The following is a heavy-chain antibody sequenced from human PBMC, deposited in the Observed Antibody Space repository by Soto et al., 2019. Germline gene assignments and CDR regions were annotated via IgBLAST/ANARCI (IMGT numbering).Heavy chain of an antibody. Sequence: PSETLSLTCTVSGGSISSYYWSWIRQPPGKGLEWIGYIYYSGSTNYNPSLKSRVTISVDTSKNQFSLKLSSVTAADTAVYYCARQGKDYIWGSYLGAFDIWGQGTMVTVSS. CDR3: ARQGKDYIWGSYLGAFDI. CDR2: IYYSGST. D-gene: IGHD3-16*01. CDR1: GGSISSYY. J-gene: IGHJ3*02. V-gene: IGHV4-59*08.